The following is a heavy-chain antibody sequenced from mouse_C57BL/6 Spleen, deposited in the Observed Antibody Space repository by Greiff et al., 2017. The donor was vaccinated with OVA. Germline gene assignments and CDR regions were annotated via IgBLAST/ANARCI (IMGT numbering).Heavy chain of an antibody. Sequence: EVQLQQSGPGLVKPSQSLSLTCSVTGYSITSGYYWNWIRQFPGNKLEWMGYISYDGSNNYNPSLKNRISITRDTSKNQFFLKLNSVTTEDTATYYCARGYYGNYEGFMDYWGQGTSVTVSS. CDR3: ARGYYGNYEGFMDY. CDR1: GYSITSGYY. J-gene: IGHJ4*01. CDR2: ISYDGSN. D-gene: IGHD2-1*01. V-gene: IGHV3-6*01.